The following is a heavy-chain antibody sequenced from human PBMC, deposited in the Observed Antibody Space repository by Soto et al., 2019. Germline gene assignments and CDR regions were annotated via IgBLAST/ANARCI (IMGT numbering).Heavy chain of an antibody. D-gene: IGHD2-8*02. CDR1: DYSINRDKYY. J-gene: IGHJ4*01. CDR3: SRLEGLGEIWYCFDF. CDR2: IYYRGNA. Sequence: PSDTPSLTFSVPDYSINRDKYYWGWIRQPPGKGLEWIGSIYYRGNAYYNPSLQTRVTISLDKSKSQFSLKLNSVTAADSAVYFCSRLEGLGEIWYCFDFWGPGALVSVSS. V-gene: IGHV4-39*01.